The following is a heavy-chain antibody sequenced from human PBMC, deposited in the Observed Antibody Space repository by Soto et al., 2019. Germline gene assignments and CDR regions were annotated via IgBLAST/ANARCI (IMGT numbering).Heavy chain of an antibody. CDR1: GGSISSGDYY. D-gene: IGHD1-26*01. J-gene: IGHJ4*02. CDR2: IYYSGST. Sequence: SETLSLTCTVSGGSISSGDYYWSWIRQPPGKGLEWIGYIYYSGSTYYNPSLKSRVTISVDTSKNQFSLKLSSVTAADTAVYYCARGWGGSYLPDYWGQGTLVTVSS. V-gene: IGHV4-30-4*01. CDR3: ARGWGGSYLPDY.